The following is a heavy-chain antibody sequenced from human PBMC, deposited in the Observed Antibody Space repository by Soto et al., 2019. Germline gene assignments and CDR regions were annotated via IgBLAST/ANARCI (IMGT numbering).Heavy chain of an antibody. CDR2: INPSGGST. CDR3: ARGNLRYFDWLLPGFDY. Sequence: QVQLVQSGAEVKKPGASVKVSCKASVYTFTSYYMHWVRQAPGQGLEWMGIINPSGGSTSYAQKFQGRVTMTRDTSTSTVYMELSSLRSEDTAVYYCARGNLRYFDWLLPGFDYWGQGTLVTVSS. J-gene: IGHJ4*02. D-gene: IGHD3-9*01. CDR1: VYTFTSYY. V-gene: IGHV1-46*01.